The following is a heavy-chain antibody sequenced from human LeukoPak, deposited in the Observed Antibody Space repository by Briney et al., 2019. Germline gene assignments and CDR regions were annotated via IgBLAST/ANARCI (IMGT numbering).Heavy chain of an antibody. CDR3: ARDSLQQLPTGAFDI. CDR1: GFTFSSYS. CDR2: ISSSSSQI. D-gene: IGHD6-13*01. Sequence: PGGSLRLSCAASGFTFSSYSMNWARQAPGKGLEWVSSISSSSSQIYYADSVKGRFTISRDNAKNSLYLQMNSLRAEDTAVYYCARDSLQQLPTGAFDIWGQGTMVTVSS. V-gene: IGHV3-21*01. J-gene: IGHJ3*02.